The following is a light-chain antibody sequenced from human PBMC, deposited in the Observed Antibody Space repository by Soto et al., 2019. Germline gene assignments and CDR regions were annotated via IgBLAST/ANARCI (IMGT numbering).Light chain of an antibody. CDR3: ATWDDSLNCFYV. J-gene: IGLJ1*01. CDR1: TSNIGSKY. V-gene: IGLV1-47*01. Sequence: QSVLTQPPSASGTPGQGVTISCSGSTSNIGSKYVYWYQQLPGTAPKLLIYRNNQRPSGVPDRFSGSKSGTSAPLAISGLRSDDEAGYFCATWDDSLNCFYVFGTGTKVTVL. CDR2: RNN.